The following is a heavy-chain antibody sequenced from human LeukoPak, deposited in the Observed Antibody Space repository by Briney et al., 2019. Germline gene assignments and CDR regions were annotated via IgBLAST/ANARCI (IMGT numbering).Heavy chain of an antibody. CDR1: GFTFSSYA. Sequence: PGGSLRLSCSASGFTFSSYAMHWVRQAPGKGLEYVGVISNNGDSTKYADSVKGRFTISRDNSKNTLYLQMSSLRAEDTAVYYCVKDRHCSSTSCYVFDPWGQGTLVTVSS. D-gene: IGHD2-2*01. J-gene: IGHJ5*02. CDR2: ISNNGDST. V-gene: IGHV3-64D*06. CDR3: VKDRHCSSTSCYVFDP.